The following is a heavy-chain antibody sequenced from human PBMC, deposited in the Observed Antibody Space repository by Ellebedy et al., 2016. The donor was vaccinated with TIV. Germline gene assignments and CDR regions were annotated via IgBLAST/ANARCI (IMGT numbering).Heavy chain of an antibody. CDR2: ISSDGSYT. Sequence: GESLKISCAASGLTFSNYWMHWVRQAPGKGLEWVSHISSDGSYTTYADSVKGRFTISRDNSKDTLYLQMNSLRAEDTAIYYCARDPVGVGPAFDVWGQGTMVTVSS. D-gene: IGHD4-23*01. CDR1: GLTFSNYW. CDR3: ARDPVGVGPAFDV. V-gene: IGHV3-74*01. J-gene: IGHJ3*01.